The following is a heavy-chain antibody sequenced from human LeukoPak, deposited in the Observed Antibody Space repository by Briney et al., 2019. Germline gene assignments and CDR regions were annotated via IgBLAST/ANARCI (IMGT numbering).Heavy chain of an antibody. CDR2: ISAYNGNT. V-gene: IGHV1-18*01. CDR1: GYTFINYG. Sequence: ASVKVSCKASGYTFINYGISWVRQAPGQGLEWMGWISAYNGNTNYAQKLQGRVTMTTDTSTSTAYMELRSLRSDDTAVYYCARVDYDFWSGYYRFDYWGQGTLVTVSS. J-gene: IGHJ4*02. D-gene: IGHD3-3*01. CDR3: ARVDYDFWSGYYRFDY.